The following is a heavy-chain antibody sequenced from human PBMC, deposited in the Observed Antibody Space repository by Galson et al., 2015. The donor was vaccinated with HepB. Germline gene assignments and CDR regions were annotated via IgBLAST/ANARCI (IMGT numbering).Heavy chain of an antibody. J-gene: IGHJ3*02. Sequence: ALVKPTQTLTLTCTFSGFSLSTSGVGVGWIRQPPGKALEWLALIYWDDDKRYSPSLKSRLTITKDTSKNQVVLTMTNMDPVDTATHYCAHTRVGHAFDIWGQGTMVTVSS. CDR2: IYWDDDK. CDR1: GFSLSTSGVG. CDR3: AHTRVGHAFDI. V-gene: IGHV2-5*02.